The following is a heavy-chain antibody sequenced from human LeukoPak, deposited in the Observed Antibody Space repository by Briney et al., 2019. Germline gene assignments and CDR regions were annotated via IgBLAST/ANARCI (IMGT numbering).Heavy chain of an antibody. J-gene: IGHJ4*02. CDR2: INRNGGTT. Sequence: GGSLRLSCAASGFTFDDYGMSWVRQAPGKGLEWVSAINRNGGTTGYADSVKGRFTISRDNAKNSLYLQMNSLRAEDTAVYYCARVRVVPAAMLDYWGQGTLVTVSS. CDR1: GFTFDDYG. CDR3: ARVRVVPAAMLDY. V-gene: IGHV3-20*04. D-gene: IGHD2-2*01.